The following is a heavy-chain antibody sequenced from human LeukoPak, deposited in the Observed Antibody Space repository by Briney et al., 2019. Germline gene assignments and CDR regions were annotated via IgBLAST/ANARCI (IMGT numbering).Heavy chain of an antibody. Sequence: SETLSLTCTVSGGSISSSSYYWGWIRQPPGKGLEWIGSIYYSGSTYYNPSVKSRVTISVDTSKNQFSLKLSSVTAADTAVYYCAGSPSDYSNYYFDYWGQGTLVTISS. V-gene: IGHV4-39*01. J-gene: IGHJ4*02. CDR3: AGSPSDYSNYYFDY. CDR1: GGSISSSSYY. CDR2: IYYSGST. D-gene: IGHD4-11*01.